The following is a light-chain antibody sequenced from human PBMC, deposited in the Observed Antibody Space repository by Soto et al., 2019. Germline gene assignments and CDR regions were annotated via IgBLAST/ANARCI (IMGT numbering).Light chain of an antibody. CDR2: GTS. J-gene: IGKJ1*01. V-gene: IGKV3-20*01. Sequence: EILLTHSPGTLSLSPCERATLSFSASQRVSSTYLAWYQQKPGQAPRLLIYGTSSRATGIPTRFSGSGSGTDFTLSITRLEPEDFAVYYCQQYETSLGLTFGQGTKVDIK. CDR3: QQYETSLGLT. CDR1: QRVSSTY.